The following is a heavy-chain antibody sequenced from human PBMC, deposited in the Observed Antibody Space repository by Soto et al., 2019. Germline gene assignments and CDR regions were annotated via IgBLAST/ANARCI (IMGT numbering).Heavy chain of an antibody. Sequence: GASVKVSCTASGGTFSSYGISWVRQAPGQGLEWMGGISAHNGNTNYAQKIQGRVTMTTDTSTSTVYMELRSLRSDDTAVYYCARGGFCSGGPCYSQYYYYMDVWGEGTTVTVSS. D-gene: IGHD2-15*01. V-gene: IGHV1-18*01. J-gene: IGHJ6*03. CDR2: ISAHNGNT. CDR1: GGTFSSYG. CDR3: ARGGFCSGGPCYSQYYYYMDV.